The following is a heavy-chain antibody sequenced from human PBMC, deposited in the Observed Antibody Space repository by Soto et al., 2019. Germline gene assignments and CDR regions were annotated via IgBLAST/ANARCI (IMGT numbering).Heavy chain of an antibody. J-gene: IGHJ4*02. CDR2: INPNGGGT. CDR3: ARVATIFGVVHEY. D-gene: IGHD3-3*01. Sequence: ASVKVSCKASGYTFTGYYIHWVRQAPGQGLEWMGWINPNGGGTNYAQKFQDWVTMTRDTSISTAYMELSRLKSDDTAVYYCARVATIFGVVHEYWGQGTLVTVSS. CDR1: GYTFTGYY. V-gene: IGHV1-2*04.